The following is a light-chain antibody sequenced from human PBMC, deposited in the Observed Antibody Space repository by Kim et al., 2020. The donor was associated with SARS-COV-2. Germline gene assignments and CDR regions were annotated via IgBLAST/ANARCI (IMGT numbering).Light chain of an antibody. CDR2: GAS. J-gene: IGKJ1*01. CDR1: QDIYYSF. CDR3: QQYGASPQT. V-gene: IGKV3-20*01. Sequence: SPGERVTPTCRANQDIYYSFLPWYQQKTGQAPRLLIYGASNKATGVPDRFSGSGSGTDFTLTISRLEPEDFAVYFCQQYGASPQTFGQGTKVDIK.